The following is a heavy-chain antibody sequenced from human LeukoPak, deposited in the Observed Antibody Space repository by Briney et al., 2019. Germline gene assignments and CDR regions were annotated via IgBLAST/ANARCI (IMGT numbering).Heavy chain of an antibody. D-gene: IGHD5-12*01. Sequence: SETLSLTCTVSGGSISSYYWSWIRQPAGKGLEWIGRIYTSGSTNYNPSLKSRVTISVDTSKNQFSLKLSSVTAADTAVYYCARDPGYSGYDWGDYWGQGTLVTVSS. CDR3: ARDPGYSGYDWGDY. V-gene: IGHV4-4*07. CDR2: IYTSGST. CDR1: GGSISSYY. J-gene: IGHJ4*02.